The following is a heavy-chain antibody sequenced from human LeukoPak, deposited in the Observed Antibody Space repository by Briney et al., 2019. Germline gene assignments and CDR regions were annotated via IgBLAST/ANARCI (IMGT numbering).Heavy chain of an antibody. CDR2: IRTKAYGGTT. D-gene: IGHD3-10*01. J-gene: IGHJ4*02. Sequence: PGGSLRLSCAASGFTFSSYAMSWVREAPGKGLEWIGFIRTKAYGGTTEYAASVKGRFTISRDDSKSIAYLQMNSLKTEDTAVYYCTRGGPGDYWGQGTLVTVSS. V-gene: IGHV3-49*04. CDR1: GFTFSSYA. CDR3: TRGGPGDY.